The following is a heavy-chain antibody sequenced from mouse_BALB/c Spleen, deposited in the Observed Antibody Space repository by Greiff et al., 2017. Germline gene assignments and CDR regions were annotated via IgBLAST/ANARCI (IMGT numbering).Heavy chain of an antibody. CDR1: GFNIKDYY. J-gene: IGHJ3*01. D-gene: IGHD1-2*01. CDR2: IDPENGNT. CDR3: ARRDHYYGSFAY. V-gene: IGHV14-1*02. Sequence: EVQLQQSGAELVRPGALVKLSCKASGFNIKDYYMHWVKQRPEQGLAWIGWIDPENGNTIYDPKFQGKASITADTSSNTAYLQLSSLTSEDTAVYYCARRDHYYGSFAYWGQGTLVTVSA.